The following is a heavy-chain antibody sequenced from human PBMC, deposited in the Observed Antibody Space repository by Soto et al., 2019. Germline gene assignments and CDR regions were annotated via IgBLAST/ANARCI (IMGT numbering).Heavy chain of an antibody. CDR1: GGPYSTSS. CDR2: IIPIFTRT. Sequence: QLQLVQSGTEVKEPGSSGKVSCKASGGPYSTSSVVWLRQGPGQGLEWMGGIIPIFTRTNFAQKFQGRGTFSADESTQTTYMELRSLTSEDTAIYYCARDVVRSTAGDSWGQGTMVTVSS. CDR3: ARDVVRSTAGDS. J-gene: IGHJ4*02. V-gene: IGHV1-69*01. D-gene: IGHD2-15*01.